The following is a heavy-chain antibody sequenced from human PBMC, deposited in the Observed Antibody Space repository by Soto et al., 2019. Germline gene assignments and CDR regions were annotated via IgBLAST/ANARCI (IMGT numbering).Heavy chain of an antibody. CDR2: INTSGGST. Sequence: ASVKVSCKASGYTFTSYYMHWVRQAPGQGLEWIGIINTSGGSTSYAQKYQGRVTMTRDTSTSTVYKEQSSLRAEDKTGKNRAGDPYGDNVSYYYYGMDVWGQGTTVTVSS. J-gene: IGHJ6*02. D-gene: IGHD4-17*01. V-gene: IGHV1-46*01. CDR1: GYTFTSYY. CDR3: AGDPYGDNVSYYYYGMDV.